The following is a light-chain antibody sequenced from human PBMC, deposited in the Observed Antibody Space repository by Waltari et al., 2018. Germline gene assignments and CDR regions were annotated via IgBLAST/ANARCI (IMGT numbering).Light chain of an antibody. Sequence: DVQMTQSPSSVSASVGDTVTITCRASQDISGWLAWYQQKPGTAPKLLIYSSSRLRSGVSSRFRGSGSGTDFTLTISGLQPEDVATYYCQQTNSAWTFGQGTKVDVK. CDR3: QQTNSAWT. CDR2: SSS. CDR1: QDISGW. V-gene: IGKV1-12*01. J-gene: IGKJ1*01.